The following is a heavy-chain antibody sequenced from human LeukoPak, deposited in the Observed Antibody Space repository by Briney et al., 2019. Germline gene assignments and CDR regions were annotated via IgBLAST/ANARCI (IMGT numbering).Heavy chain of an antibody. D-gene: IGHD1-26*01. CDR3: ARHLSGSSWFDP. CDR2: MHYTGNT. Sequence: PSQTLSLTCTVSGDSITSGDYYWTWIRQPPGKGLEWVAYMHYTGNTYYNSSLESRLTISVDTSKNQFSLRLSFVTAADTAIYYCARHLSGSSWFDPWGQGTLVTVSS. CDR1: GDSITSGDYY. J-gene: IGHJ5*02. V-gene: IGHV4-30-4*08.